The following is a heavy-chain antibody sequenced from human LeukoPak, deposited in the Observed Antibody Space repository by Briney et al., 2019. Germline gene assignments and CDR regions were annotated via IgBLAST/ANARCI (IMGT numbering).Heavy chain of an antibody. Sequence: ASLRVSCKASGGTFSSYAISWVRQAPGQGLEWVGGIIPIFGTTNYAHKFQGRVTITTDESTSTAYMELSSLRSEDTAVYYCARGERANDFWSGYYRAWDYWGQGTLVTVSS. V-gene: IGHV1-69*05. CDR3: ARGERANDFWSGYYRAWDY. J-gene: IGHJ4*02. D-gene: IGHD3-3*01. CDR2: IIPIFGTT. CDR1: GGTFSSYA.